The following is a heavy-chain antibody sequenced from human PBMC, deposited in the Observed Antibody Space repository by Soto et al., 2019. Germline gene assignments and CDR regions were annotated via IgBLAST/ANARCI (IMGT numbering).Heavy chain of an antibody. V-gene: IGHV6-1*01. Sequence: PSQTLSLTCAISGDRVSSNSVAWNWIRQSPARGLEWLGRTYYRSKWYNGYAASMTSRTSIKPDTAKNQFSLQLNSVTPEDTAVYYCARGSDSSFDYWGQGSQVTVSS. D-gene: IGHD2-21*02. CDR3: ARGSDSSFDY. CDR1: GDRVSSNSVA. J-gene: IGHJ4*02. CDR2: TYYRSKWYN.